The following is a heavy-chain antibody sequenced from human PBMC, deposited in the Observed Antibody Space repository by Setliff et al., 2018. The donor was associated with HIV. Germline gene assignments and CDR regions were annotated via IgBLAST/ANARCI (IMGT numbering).Heavy chain of an antibody. Sequence: SETLSLTCTVSGGSISSYYWNWIRQPAGKTLEWIGRIYFSGSTNYNPSLKSRVTISIDTSKNQLSLKLSSVTAADTAVYYCARDWAAPYYYGMDVWGQGTTVTVSS. J-gene: IGHJ6*02. CDR1: GGSISSYY. V-gene: IGHV4-4*07. CDR2: IYFSGST. CDR3: ARDWAAPYYYGMDV. D-gene: IGHD3-16*01.